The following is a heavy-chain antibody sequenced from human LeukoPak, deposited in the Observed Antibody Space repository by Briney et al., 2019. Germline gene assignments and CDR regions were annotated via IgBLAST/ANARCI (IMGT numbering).Heavy chain of an antibody. J-gene: IGHJ4*02. V-gene: IGHV1-2*02. CDR2: IYPYTGTA. CDR1: GYTFVGYF. D-gene: IGHD5-12*01. Sequence: GASVKVSCKASGYTFVGYFLHGVRQAPGQGVDWMAWIYPYTGTAHYEQKFHCKSTVTRDTPVSTTYMELSWLTSDDTARYYCARGYSASEHWGQGTLVTVSS. CDR3: ARGYSASEH.